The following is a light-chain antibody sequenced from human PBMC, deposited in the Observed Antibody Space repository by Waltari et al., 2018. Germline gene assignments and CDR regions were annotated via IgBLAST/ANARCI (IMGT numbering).Light chain of an antibody. J-gene: IGLJ1*01. Sequence: QSVLTQPRSLSGAPGQRVTISCTGRSSNIGAGYGVQWYQKFPGTAPKLHITDNTHRPSGVPSRFSGCKSCTSASLAITALQAEDEADYYCQSYDSSLRGFYVFGTGTKVTV. CDR3: QSYDSSLRGFYV. CDR1: SSNIGAGYG. V-gene: IGLV1-40*01. CDR2: DNT.